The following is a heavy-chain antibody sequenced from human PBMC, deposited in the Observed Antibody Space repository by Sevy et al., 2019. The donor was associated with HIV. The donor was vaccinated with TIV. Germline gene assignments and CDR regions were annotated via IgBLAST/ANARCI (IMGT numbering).Heavy chain of an antibody. D-gene: IGHD5-12*01. CDR1: GFTFSSYW. Sequence: GGSLRLSCAASGFTFSSYWMHWVRQAPGKGLVWVSRINSDGSSTSYADSVKGRFTISRDNAKITLYLQMNSLRAEDTAVYYCAREVGYSGYGVSSDPWGQGTLVTVSS. J-gene: IGHJ5*02. V-gene: IGHV3-74*01. CDR2: INSDGSST. CDR3: AREVGYSGYGVSSDP.